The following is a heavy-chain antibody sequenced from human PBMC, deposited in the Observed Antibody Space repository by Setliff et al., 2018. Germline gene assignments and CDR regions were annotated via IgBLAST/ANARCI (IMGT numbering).Heavy chain of an antibody. D-gene: IGHD2-15*01. CDR3: ARGCAAGACYSDYYYYMDV. V-gene: IGHV4-59*01. CDR1: SGSIINYY. Sequence: KPSETLSLTCTVSSGSIINYYWSWIRQPPGRPLEWIGYIKYDGTTDYNPSLDSRVTMSVDTSKNQFSLKLKSVTAADTAMYYCARGCAAGACYSDYYYYMDVWGKGTTVTVS. CDR2: IKYDGTT. J-gene: IGHJ6*03.